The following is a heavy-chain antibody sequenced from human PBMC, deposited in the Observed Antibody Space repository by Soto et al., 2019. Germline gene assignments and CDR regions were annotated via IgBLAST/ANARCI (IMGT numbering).Heavy chain of an antibody. CDR1: GYTFPNYG. CDR2: ISANNGNT. Sequence: QVQLVQSGAEVRKPGASVKVSCKASGYTFPNYGIIWVRQAPGQGLEWMAWISANNGNTKYAQKFQDRVNMTTDTCTTTAYMELRSLRSDDTAVYYCARLKQLVFMDVWGQGTTVTVSS. D-gene: IGHD6-13*01. J-gene: IGHJ6*02. V-gene: IGHV1-18*01. CDR3: ARLKQLVFMDV.